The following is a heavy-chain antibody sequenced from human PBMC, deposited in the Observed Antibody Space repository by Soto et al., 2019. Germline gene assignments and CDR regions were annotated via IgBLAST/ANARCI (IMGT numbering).Heavy chain of an antibody. CDR2: IYPGDSDT. Sequence: GESLKISCKGSGYSFTSYWIGWVRQMPGKGLEWMGIIYPGDSDTRYSPSFQGQVTISADKSISTAYLQWSSRKASDTAMYYCARPLPSDGELLSYFDYWGQGTLVTVSS. CDR1: GYSFTSYW. J-gene: IGHJ4*02. CDR3: ARPLPSDGELLSYFDY. V-gene: IGHV5-51*01. D-gene: IGHD3-10*01.